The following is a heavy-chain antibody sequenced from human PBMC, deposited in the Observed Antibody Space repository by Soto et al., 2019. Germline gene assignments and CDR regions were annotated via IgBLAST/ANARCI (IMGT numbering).Heavy chain of an antibody. V-gene: IGHV3-21*01. CDR3: AREGDSSGYYFPFDY. D-gene: IGHD3-22*01. J-gene: IGHJ4*02. Sequence: PGGSLRLSCAASGFTFSSYSMNWVRQAPGKGLEWVSSISSSSSYIYYADSVKGRFTISRDNAKNSLYLQMNSLRAEDTAVYYCAREGDSSGYYFPFDYWGQGTLVTVSS. CDR1: GFTFSSYS. CDR2: ISSSSSYI.